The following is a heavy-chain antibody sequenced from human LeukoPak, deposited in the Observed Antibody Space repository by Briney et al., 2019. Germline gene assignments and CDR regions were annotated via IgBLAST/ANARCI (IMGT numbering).Heavy chain of an antibody. D-gene: IGHD3-10*01. CDR3: ARGVRERPLLQDY. Sequence: GASVKVSCKASGYTFTSYGISWVRQAPGQGLEWMGIINPSGGSTSYAQKFQGRVTMTRDTSTSTVYMELSSLRSEDTAVYYCARGVRERPLLQDYWGQGTLVTVSS. V-gene: IGHV1-46*01. CDR1: GYTFTSYG. J-gene: IGHJ4*02. CDR2: INPSGGST.